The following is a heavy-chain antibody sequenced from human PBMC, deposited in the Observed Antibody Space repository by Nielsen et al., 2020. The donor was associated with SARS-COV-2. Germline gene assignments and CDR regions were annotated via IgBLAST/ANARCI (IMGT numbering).Heavy chain of an antibody. CDR3: ARDLNWNYVGLGAN. CDR1: GFTFSSYG. D-gene: IGHD1-7*01. J-gene: IGHJ4*02. Sequence: GGSLRLSCAASGFTFSSYGMHWVRQAPGKGLEWVAVIWYDGSNKYYADSVKGRFTISRDNSKNTLYLQMNSLRAKDTALYHCARDLNWNYVGLGANWGQGTLVTVSS. CDR2: IWYDGSNK. V-gene: IGHV3-33*01.